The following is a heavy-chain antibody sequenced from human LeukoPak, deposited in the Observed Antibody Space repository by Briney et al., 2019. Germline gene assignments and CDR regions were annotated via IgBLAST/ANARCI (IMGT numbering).Heavy chain of an antibody. Sequence: KPSETLSLTCIVSGGSITNNYWSWIRQPPGKGLEWIGYISYSGSTNYNPSLKSRVTISVDTSKNQFSLKVSSVTAADTAVYYCVRSKSGTYGWFDPWGQGTLVTVSS. CDR3: VRSKSGTYGWFDP. J-gene: IGHJ5*02. CDR2: ISYSGST. V-gene: IGHV4-59*01. CDR1: GGSITNNY. D-gene: IGHD4-17*01.